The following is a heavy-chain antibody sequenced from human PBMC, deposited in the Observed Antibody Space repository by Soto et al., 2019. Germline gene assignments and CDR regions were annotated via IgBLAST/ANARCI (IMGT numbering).Heavy chain of an antibody. V-gene: IGHV3-23*01. Sequence: GGSLRLSCAASGFTFSSYAMSWVRQAPGKGLEWVSAISGSGGSTYYADSVKGRFTISRDDSKNTLYLQMNSLRAEDTAVYYCSRSSSPRVNWFDPWGQGTLVTVSS. CDR1: GFTFSSYA. D-gene: IGHD6-13*01. J-gene: IGHJ5*02. CDR3: SRSSSPRVNWFDP. CDR2: ISGSGGST.